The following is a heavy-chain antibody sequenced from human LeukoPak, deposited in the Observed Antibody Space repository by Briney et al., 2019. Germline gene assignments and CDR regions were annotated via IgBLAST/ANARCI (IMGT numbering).Heavy chain of an antibody. CDR3: VRGLSGVSSWYFDL. CDR2: LHSGGHT. J-gene: IGHJ2*01. CDR1: GFTVSSNY. V-gene: IGHV3-53*01. Sequence: GGSLRLSCAASGFTVSSNYMSWVRQAPGKGLVWVSALHSGGHTFYADSVRGRFTISRDISKNTLYLQMNNLGAEDTALYYCVRGLSGVSSWYFDLWGRGTLISVSS. D-gene: IGHD7-27*01.